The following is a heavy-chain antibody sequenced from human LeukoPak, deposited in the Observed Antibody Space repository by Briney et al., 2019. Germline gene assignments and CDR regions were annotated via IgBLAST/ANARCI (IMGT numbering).Heavy chain of an antibody. CDR3: TTAENFWSGYYTNAAFDI. V-gene: IGHV3-15*01. J-gene: IGHJ3*02. CDR1: GFTFSNAW. D-gene: IGHD3-3*01. Sequence: GGSLRLSCAASGFTFSNAWMSWVRQAPGKGLEWVGRIKSKTDGGTTDYAAPVKGRFTISRNDSKNTLYLQMNSLKTEDTAVYYCTTAENFWSGYYTNAAFDIWGQGTMVTVSS. CDR2: IKSKTDGGTT.